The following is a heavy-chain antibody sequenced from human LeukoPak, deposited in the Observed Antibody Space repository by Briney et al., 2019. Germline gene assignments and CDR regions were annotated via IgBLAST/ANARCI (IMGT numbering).Heavy chain of an antibody. D-gene: IGHD3-10*01. V-gene: IGHV1-2*02. J-gene: IGHJ5*02. Sequence: GASVKVSCKASGYTFTGYYMHWVRQAPGQGLEWMGWINPNSGGTNYAQKFQGRVTITRDTSISTAYMELSRLRSDDTAVYYCERDIGESFLGDWPDPRGQRTPVT. CDR2: INPNSGGT. CDR3: ERDIGESFLGDWPDP. CDR1: GYTFTGYY.